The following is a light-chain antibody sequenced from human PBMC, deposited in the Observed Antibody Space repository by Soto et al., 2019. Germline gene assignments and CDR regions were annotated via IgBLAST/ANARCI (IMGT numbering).Light chain of an antibody. J-gene: IGKJ1*01. CDR3: MQALQTKWT. Sequence: DIVMTQSPLSLPVTPGEPASISCRSSQSLLHSNGYNYLDWYLQKPGQSPQLLIYLGSNRASGVTDRFSGSGSGTDFTLKISRVEADDVGVYYCMQALQTKWTFGQGTKVEIK. CDR2: LGS. CDR1: QSLLHSNGYNY. V-gene: IGKV2-28*01.